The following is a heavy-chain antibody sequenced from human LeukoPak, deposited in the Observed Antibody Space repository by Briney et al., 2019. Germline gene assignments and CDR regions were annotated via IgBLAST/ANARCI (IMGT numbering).Heavy chain of an antibody. Sequence: SETLSLTCAVSGGSISSSNWWSWVRQPPGKGLEWIGEIYHSGSTNYNPSLKSRVTISVDKSKNQFSLKLSSVTAADTAVYYCARHLNSAAGRYYYYYMDVWGKGTTVTVSS. J-gene: IGHJ6*03. D-gene: IGHD6-13*01. CDR1: GGSISSSNW. V-gene: IGHV4-4*02. CDR3: ARHLNSAAGRYYYYYMDV. CDR2: IYHSGST.